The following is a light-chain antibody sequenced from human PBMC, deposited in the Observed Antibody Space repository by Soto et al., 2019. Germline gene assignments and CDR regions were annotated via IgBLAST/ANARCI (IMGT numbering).Light chain of an antibody. CDR3: QQFGSYSLT. CDR2: KAS. CDR1: QSISTS. J-gene: IGKJ4*01. Sequence: DIQMTQSPSILSASVGDRVTITCRASQSISTSLAWYQQKPGKDPNLLISKASNLETGVPSRFRGSGSGTEFTLTISSLQTDDFATYYCQQFGSYSLTFGGGTKVDIK. V-gene: IGKV1-5*03.